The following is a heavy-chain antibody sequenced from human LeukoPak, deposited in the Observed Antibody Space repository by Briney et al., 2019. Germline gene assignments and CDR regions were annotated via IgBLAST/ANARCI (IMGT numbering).Heavy chain of an antibody. D-gene: IGHD2-2*01. J-gene: IGHJ4*02. CDR2: IYYNGIT. CDR1: GGSFSSGDYY. CDR3: ARYYCSTTSCPGIDH. Sequence: SETLSLTCTVSGGSFSSGDYYWSWIRQPPGEGLEWIGYIYYNGITYYNPSLQSRVILSVDTSKNQFSLGLRFVTPADTAFYYCARYYCSTTSCPGIDHWGQGTLVTVSS. V-gene: IGHV4-30-4*01.